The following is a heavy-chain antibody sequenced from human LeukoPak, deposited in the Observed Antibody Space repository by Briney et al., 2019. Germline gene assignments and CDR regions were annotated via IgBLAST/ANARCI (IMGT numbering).Heavy chain of an antibody. CDR3: AKRGGYETMAAFDY. Sequence: GGSLRLSCAASGFTFSSYAMHWVRQAPGKGLEWVAVISNDGTNKYHADSVKGRFTISRDNSKNTLYLQMSSLRAEDSAVYYCAKRGGYETMAAFDYWGQGTLVTVSS. CDR2: ISNDGTNK. D-gene: IGHD3-10*01. CDR1: GFTFSSYA. J-gene: IGHJ4*02. V-gene: IGHV3-30-3*02.